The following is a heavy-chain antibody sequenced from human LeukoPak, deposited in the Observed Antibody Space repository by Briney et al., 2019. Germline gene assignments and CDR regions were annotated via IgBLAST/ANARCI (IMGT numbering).Heavy chain of an antibody. D-gene: IGHD3-16*01. V-gene: IGHV3-7*03. CDR3: ARGGGLDV. Sequence: SGGSLRLSCAASGFTFSSYWMNWARQAPGKGLGWVASINHNGNVNYYVDSVKGRFTISRDNAKNSPYLQMSNLRAEDTAVYFCARGGGLDVWGQGATVTVSS. CDR2: INHNGNVN. CDR1: GFTFSSYW. J-gene: IGHJ6*02.